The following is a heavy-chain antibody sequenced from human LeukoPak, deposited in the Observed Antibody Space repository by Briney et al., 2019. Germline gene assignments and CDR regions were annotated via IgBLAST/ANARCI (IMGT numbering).Heavy chain of an antibody. D-gene: IGHD2-21*02. CDR1: GFTFSSYS. V-gene: IGHV3-48*04. Sequence: PGGSLRLSCAASGFTFSSYSMNWVRQAPGKGLEWVSYISSSSSTIYYADSVKGRFTISRDNAKNSPYLQMDSLRAEDTAVYYCARTSRGGDCFNFDYWGQGTLVTVSS. CDR2: ISSSSSTI. CDR3: ARTSRGGDCFNFDY. J-gene: IGHJ4*02.